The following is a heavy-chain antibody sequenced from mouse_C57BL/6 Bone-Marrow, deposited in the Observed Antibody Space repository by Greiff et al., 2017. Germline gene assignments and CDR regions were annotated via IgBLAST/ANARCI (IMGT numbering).Heavy chain of an antibody. V-gene: IGHV14-4*01. Sequence: VQLQQSGAELVRPGASVKLSCTASGFNIKDDYMHWVKQRPEQGLEWIGWIDPENGDTEYASKFQGKATITADTSSNTAYLQLRSLTSEDTAVYYCTPYYSEAYWGQGTLVTVSA. CDR1: GFNIKDDY. J-gene: IGHJ3*01. CDR3: TPYYSEAY. CDR2: IDPENGDT. D-gene: IGHD2-12*01.